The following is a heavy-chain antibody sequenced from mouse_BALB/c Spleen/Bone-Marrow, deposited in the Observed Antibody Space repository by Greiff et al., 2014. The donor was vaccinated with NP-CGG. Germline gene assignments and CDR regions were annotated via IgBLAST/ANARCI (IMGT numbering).Heavy chain of an antibody. CDR2: IDPANGNT. CDR1: GFNIKDTY. D-gene: IGHD1-1*01. J-gene: IGHJ4*01. Sequence: VQLQQPGAELVKPGASVKLSCTASGFNIKDTYMHWVKQRPEQGLEWIGRIDPANGNTKYDPKFQGKATITADTSSNTAYLQLSSLTSEDTAVYYCARSYYGSSGYYYAMDYWGQGTSVTVSS. V-gene: IGHV14-3*02. CDR3: ARSYYGSSGYYYAMDY.